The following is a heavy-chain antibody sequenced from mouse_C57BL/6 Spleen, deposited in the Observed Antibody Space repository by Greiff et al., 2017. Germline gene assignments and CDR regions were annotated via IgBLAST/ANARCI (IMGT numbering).Heavy chain of an antibody. CDR1: GYTFTSYW. D-gene: IGHD2-4*01. CDR2: IYPGSGST. V-gene: IGHV1-55*01. Sequence: VQLQQPGAELVKPGASVKMSCKASGYTFTSYWLTWVKQRPGQGLEWIGDIYPGSGSTNYNEKFKSKATLTVDTSSSTAYMQLSSLTSEDSAVYYGARGAFYYYNSDYAMDYWGQGTSVTVSS. CDR3: ARGAFYYYNSDYAMDY. J-gene: IGHJ4*01.